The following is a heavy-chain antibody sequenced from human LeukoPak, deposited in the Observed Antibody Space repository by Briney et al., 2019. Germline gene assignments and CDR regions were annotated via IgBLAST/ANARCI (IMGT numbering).Heavy chain of an antibody. J-gene: IGHJ4*02. CDR3: GRVLNTPKLLDS. Sequence: PSETLSLTCALSDASLRGTFYWAWFRQPPGKALEWIGTVFHLQTVRTFSNPSLGSRISMSLDTSLNEFYLNLTSVTAADTALYFCGRVLNTPKLLDSWGRGTLVTVSS. CDR2: VFHLQTVRT. D-gene: IGHD2-2*02. V-gene: IGHV4-38-2*01. CDR1: DASLRGTFY.